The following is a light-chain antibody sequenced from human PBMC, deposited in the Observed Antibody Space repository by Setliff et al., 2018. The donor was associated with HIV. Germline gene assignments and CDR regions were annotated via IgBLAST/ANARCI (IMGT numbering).Light chain of an antibody. CDR2: EVN. V-gene: IGLV2-11*01. CDR3: SSYTDYNTYV. J-gene: IGLJ1*01. Sequence: QSALAQPRSVSGSPGQSVTISCTGTSSDVGAYDYVSWYQQHPGKVPKLMIYEVNNRPSGVSNRFSGSKSGNTASLTISGLQAEDEADYYCSSYTDYNTYVFGTGTKVT. CDR1: SSDVGAYDY.